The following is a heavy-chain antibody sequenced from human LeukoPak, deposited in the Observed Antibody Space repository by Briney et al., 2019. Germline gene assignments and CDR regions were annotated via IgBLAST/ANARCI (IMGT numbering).Heavy chain of an antibody. CDR2: INPNSGGT. CDR1: GYTFTGYY. D-gene: IGHD3-22*01. CDR3: ARVGYYDSSGYRFGY. Sequence: GASVKVSCKASGYTFTGYYMHWVRQAPGQGLEWMGWINPNSGGTNYAQKFQGRVTMTRDTSISTAYMELSRLRSDDTAVYYCARVGYYDSSGYRFGYWGQGTLVTVSS. J-gene: IGHJ4*02. V-gene: IGHV1-2*02.